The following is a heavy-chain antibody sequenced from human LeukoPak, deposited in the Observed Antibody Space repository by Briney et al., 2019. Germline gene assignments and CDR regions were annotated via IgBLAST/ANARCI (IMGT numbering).Heavy chain of an antibody. J-gene: IGHJ4*02. Sequence: SETLSLTCTVSGGSISSSSYYWGWIRQPPGKGLEWTGSIYYSGSTYYNPSLKSRVTISVDTSKNQFSLKLSSVTAADTAVYYCARLFSPGNFDYWGQGTLVTVSS. D-gene: IGHD3-10*02. CDR3: ARLFSPGNFDY. V-gene: IGHV4-39*01. CDR1: GGSISSSSYY. CDR2: IYYSGST.